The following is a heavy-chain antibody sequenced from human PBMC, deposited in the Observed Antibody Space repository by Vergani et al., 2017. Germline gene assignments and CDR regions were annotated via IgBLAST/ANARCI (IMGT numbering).Heavy chain of an antibody. D-gene: IGHD3-10*01. Sequence: QVQLVQSGAEVKKPGSSVKVSCKASGGTFSSYTISWVRQAPGQGLEWMGRIIPILGTANYAQKFQGRVTITADESTSTAYMELSSLRSEDTAVYYCARDAYYGSGSYYNVRYFQHWGQGTLVTVSS. CDR3: ARDAYYGSGSYYNVRYFQH. J-gene: IGHJ1*01. CDR1: GGTFSSYT. V-gene: IGHV1-69*08. CDR2: IIPILGTA.